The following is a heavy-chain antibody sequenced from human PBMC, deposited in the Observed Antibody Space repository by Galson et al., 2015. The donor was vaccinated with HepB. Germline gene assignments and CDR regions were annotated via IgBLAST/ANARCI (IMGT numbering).Heavy chain of an antibody. Sequence: SLRLSCAASGFTFSSYAMHWVRQAPGKGLEWVAVISYDGSNKYYADSVKGRVTMTRDTSTSTVYMELSSLRSEDTAVYYCARPLRYCSSTSCYGFDYWGQGTLVTVSS. D-gene: IGHD2-2*01. CDR3: ARPLRYCSSTSCYGFDY. J-gene: IGHJ4*02. CDR2: ISYDGSNK. V-gene: IGHV3-30*04. CDR1: GFTFSSYA.